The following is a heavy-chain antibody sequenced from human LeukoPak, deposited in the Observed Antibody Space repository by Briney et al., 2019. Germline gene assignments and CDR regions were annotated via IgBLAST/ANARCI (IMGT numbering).Heavy chain of an antibody. CDR3: ARDLSRLWSDQDPFGY. V-gene: IGHV1-2*02. D-gene: IGHD2-2*01. CDR2: INPNSGGT. J-gene: IGHJ4*02. Sequence: ASVKVSCKASGYTFTGYYMHWVRQAPGQGLEWMGWINPNSGGTNYAQKFQGRVTMTRDTSISTAYMELSRLRSDDTAVYYCARDLSRLWSDQDPFGYWGQGTLVTVSS. CDR1: GYTFTGYY.